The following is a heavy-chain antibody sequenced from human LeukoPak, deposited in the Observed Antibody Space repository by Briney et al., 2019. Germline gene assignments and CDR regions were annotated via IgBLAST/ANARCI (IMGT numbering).Heavy chain of an antibody. Sequence: SETLSLTCTVSGGSISSYYWTWIRQPAGKGLEWIGRIYTSGSTNYNPSLKSRVTISLDTSKNQFSLKLSSVTAADTAVYYCARDYKSGRDYYYLDVWGKGTTVTISS. V-gene: IGHV4-4*07. D-gene: IGHD3-10*01. CDR3: ARDYKSGRDYYYLDV. J-gene: IGHJ6*03. CDR1: GGSISSYY. CDR2: IYTSGST.